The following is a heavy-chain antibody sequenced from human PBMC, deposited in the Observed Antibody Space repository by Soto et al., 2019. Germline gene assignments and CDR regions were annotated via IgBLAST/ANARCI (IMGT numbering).Heavy chain of an antibody. D-gene: IGHD4-4*01. V-gene: IGHV3-15*01. CDR3: TTDVTLIDYSNYVPSYYYYYGMDV. CDR1: GFTFSNAW. CDR2: IKSKTDGGTT. Sequence: EVQLVESGGGLVKPGGSLRLSCAASGFTFSNAWMSWVRQAPGKGLEWVGRIKSKTDGGTTDYAAPVKGRFTISRDDSKNTLYLQMNSLKTEDTAVYYCTTDVTLIDYSNYVPSYYYYYGMDVWGQGTTVTVSS. J-gene: IGHJ6*02.